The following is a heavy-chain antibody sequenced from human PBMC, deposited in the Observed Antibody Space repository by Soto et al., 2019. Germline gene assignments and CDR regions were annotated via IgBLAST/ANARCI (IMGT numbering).Heavy chain of an antibody. CDR1: GYTFTNYY. Sequence: QVQLVQSGAEVKTPWASVKVSCKSSGYTFTNYYLHFVLHAPGQGLEWMGVMHPSGDSTTFALKFQGRVTMTSETYTSTVYMEMSSLRSEDTGVYYCPRVGSSGWYDAFDIWGQGTLVPVSS. CDR3: PRVGSSGWYDAFDI. D-gene: IGHD6-19*01. V-gene: IGHV1-46*03. J-gene: IGHJ3*02. CDR2: MHPSGDST.